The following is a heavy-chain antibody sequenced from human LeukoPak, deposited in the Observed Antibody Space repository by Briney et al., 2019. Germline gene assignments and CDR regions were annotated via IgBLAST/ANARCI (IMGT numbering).Heavy chain of an antibody. CDR3: ARDCDTAMIVVGYDY. CDR2: ISAYNGNT. Sequence: ASVKVSCKASGYTFTSYGISWVRQAPGQGLEWMGWISAYNGNTNYAQKLQGRVTMTTDTSTSTAYMELRSLRSDDTDVYYCARDCDTAMIVVGYDYWGQGTLVTVSS. V-gene: IGHV1-18*01. J-gene: IGHJ4*02. CDR1: GYTFTSYG. D-gene: IGHD3-22*01.